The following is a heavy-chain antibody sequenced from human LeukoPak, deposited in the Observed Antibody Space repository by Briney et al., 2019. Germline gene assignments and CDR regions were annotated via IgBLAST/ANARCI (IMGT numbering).Heavy chain of an antibody. D-gene: IGHD2-21*02. Sequence: GGSLRLSCAASGFTFSSYWMHWVRQAPGKGLVWVSRINSDGSSTSYADSVKGRFTISRDNAKNTLYLQMNSLRAEDTAVYYCAREYCGGDCYPSDYWGQGTLVTVSS. CDR3: AREYCGGDCYPSDY. J-gene: IGHJ4*02. CDR1: GFTFSSYW. CDR2: INSDGSST. V-gene: IGHV3-74*01.